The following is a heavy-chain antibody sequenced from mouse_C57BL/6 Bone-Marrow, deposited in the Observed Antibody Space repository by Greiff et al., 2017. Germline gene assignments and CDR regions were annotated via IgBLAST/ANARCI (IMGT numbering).Heavy chain of an antibody. CDR3: AREEELFFDY. CDR2: ISDGGSYT. J-gene: IGHJ2*01. D-gene: IGHD4-1*01. V-gene: IGHV5-4*01. Sequence: DVQLVESGGGLVKPGGSLKLSCAASGFTFSSYAMSWVRQTPEKRLEWVATISDGGSYTYYPDNVKGRFTISRDNAKNNLYLQMSHLKSEDTAMYYCAREEELFFDYWGQGTTLTVSS. CDR1: GFTFSSYA.